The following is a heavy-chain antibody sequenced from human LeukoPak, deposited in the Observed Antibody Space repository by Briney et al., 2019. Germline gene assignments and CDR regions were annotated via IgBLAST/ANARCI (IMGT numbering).Heavy chain of an antibody. V-gene: IGHV3-30-3*01. D-gene: IGHD2-15*01. J-gene: IGHJ4*02. Sequence: GGSLRLSCAASGFTFSSYAMYWVRQAPGKGLEWVAVISYDGSNKYYADSVKGRFTISRDNSKNTLYLQMNSLRAEDTAVYYCARELDTLPDYWGQGTLVTVSS. CDR3: ARELDTLPDY. CDR1: GFTFSSYA. CDR2: ISYDGSNK.